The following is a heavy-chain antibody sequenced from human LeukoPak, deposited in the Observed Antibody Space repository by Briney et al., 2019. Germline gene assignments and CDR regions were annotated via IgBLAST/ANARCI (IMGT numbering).Heavy chain of an antibody. Sequence: VASVKVSCKASGGTFSSYAISWVRQAPGQGLEWMGRIIPILGIANYAQKFQGRVTITADKSTSTAYMELSSLRSEDTAVYYCARDRGDQLVRAFDIWGQGTMVTVSS. CDR3: ARDRGDQLVRAFDI. J-gene: IGHJ3*02. V-gene: IGHV1-69*04. D-gene: IGHD6-13*01. CDR2: IIPILGIA. CDR1: GGTFSSYA.